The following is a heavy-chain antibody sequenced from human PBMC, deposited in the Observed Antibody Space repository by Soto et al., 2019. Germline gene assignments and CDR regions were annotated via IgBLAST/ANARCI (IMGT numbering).Heavy chain of an antibody. CDR2: ISAYDGNT. CDR1: GYTFTSYG. J-gene: IGHJ5*02. V-gene: IGHV1-18*04. D-gene: IGHD3-10*01. Sequence: QVQLVQSGAEVKKPGASVKVSCKASGYTFTSYGITWVRQAHGQGLEWMGWISAYDGNTNYAQKLKGRVTMTTDTSTSTAYMELRSLSSDDTDAYYCARDDLGTMVRGVPNWFDPWGQGTLVTVSS. CDR3: ARDDLGTMVRGVPNWFDP.